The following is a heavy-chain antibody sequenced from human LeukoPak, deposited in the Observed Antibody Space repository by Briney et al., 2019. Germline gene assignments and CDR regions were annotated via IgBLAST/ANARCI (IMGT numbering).Heavy chain of an antibody. J-gene: IGHJ4*02. CDR3: ARGYYDSSGYYYVDLPTYYFDY. D-gene: IGHD3-22*01. CDR2: IYSGGST. CDR1: GFTVSSNY. Sequence: PGGSLRLSYAASGFTVSSNYMSWVRQAPGKGLEWVSVIYSGGSTYYADSVKGRLTISRDNSKNTLYLQMNSLRAEDTAVYYCARGYYDSSGYYYVDLPTYYFDYWGQGTLVTVSS. V-gene: IGHV3-53*01.